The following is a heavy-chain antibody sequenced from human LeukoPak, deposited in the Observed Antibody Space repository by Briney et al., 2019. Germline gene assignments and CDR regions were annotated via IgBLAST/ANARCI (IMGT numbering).Heavy chain of an antibody. D-gene: IGHD6-13*01. Sequence: PGGSLRLSRAASGFTFSSYAMHWVRQAPGKGLEWVAVISYDGSNKYYADSVKGRFTISRDNSKNTLYLQMNSLRAEDTAVYYCARDISHSSSWYEYYYYGMDVWGQGTTVTVSS. CDR2: ISYDGSNK. CDR3: ARDISHSSSWYEYYYYGMDV. CDR1: GFTFSSYA. V-gene: IGHV3-30-3*01. J-gene: IGHJ6*02.